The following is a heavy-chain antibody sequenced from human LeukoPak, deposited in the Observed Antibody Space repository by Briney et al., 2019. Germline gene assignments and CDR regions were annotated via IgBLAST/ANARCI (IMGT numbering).Heavy chain of an antibody. V-gene: IGHV4-31*03. CDR2: IHYSGST. CDR3: ASGDNDPLFDY. CDR1: GGSINTGGYY. Sequence: SQTLSLTRTVSGGSINTGGYYWSWIRQHPGKGLEWIGSIHYSGSTSYNPSLKSRVTMSLDTSKNQFSLKLSSVTAADTAMYYCASGDNDPLFDYWGQGILVTVSS. J-gene: IGHJ4*02. D-gene: IGHD1-1*01.